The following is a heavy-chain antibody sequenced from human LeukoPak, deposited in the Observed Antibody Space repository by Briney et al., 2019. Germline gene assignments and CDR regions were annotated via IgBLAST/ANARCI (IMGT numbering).Heavy chain of an antibody. V-gene: IGHV3-74*01. CDR1: GFTFSSYW. Sequence: GGSLRLSCAASGFTFSSYWMHWVRQAPGKGLVWVSRIYSDGSSTNYADSVKGRFTISRDNAKNTLYLQMNSLRAEDTAVYYCAREGLWVGLDSGKTRQAYWESWGQGTMVTVSS. D-gene: IGHD2-21*01. J-gene: IGHJ3*01. CDR3: AREGLWVGLDSGKTRQAYWES. CDR2: IYSDGSST.